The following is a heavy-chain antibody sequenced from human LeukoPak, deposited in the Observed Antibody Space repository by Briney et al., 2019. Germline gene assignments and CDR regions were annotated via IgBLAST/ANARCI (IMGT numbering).Heavy chain of an antibody. CDR1: GASITSSNYY. V-gene: IGHV4-39*07. CDR3: ARVQWLVPVDY. CDR2: IYYTGIT. Sequence: SETLSLTCTVSGASITSSNYYWLWLRQPPGKGLEWIGSIYYTGITYYNLPLKSRVTISVDTSKNQFSLELSSVTAADTAVYYCARVQWLVPVDYWGQGTLVTVSS. J-gene: IGHJ4*02. D-gene: IGHD6-19*01.